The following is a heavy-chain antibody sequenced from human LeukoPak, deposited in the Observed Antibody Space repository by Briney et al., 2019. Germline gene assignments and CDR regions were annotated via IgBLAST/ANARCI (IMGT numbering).Heavy chain of an antibody. J-gene: IGHJ4*02. V-gene: IGHV1-2*02. Sequence: ASVKVSCKAPGYTLDGYYIHWVRRAPGQGLEWLGWINPDKGATKTAQKFRDRVIMTTDKSLATAYMEVTSLTSDDTAVYTRSSWDCSSGSCYTNMNFDHWGQGSLVTVSS. D-gene: IGHD2-15*01. CDR1: GYTLDGYY. CDR2: INPDKGAT. CDR3: SSWDCSSGSCYTNMNFDH.